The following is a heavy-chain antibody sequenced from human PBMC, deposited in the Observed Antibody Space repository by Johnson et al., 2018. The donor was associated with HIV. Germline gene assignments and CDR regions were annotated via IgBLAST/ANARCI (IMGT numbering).Heavy chain of an antibody. Sequence: QVQLVESGGGVVRPGGSLRLSCAASGFTFDDYGMSWVRQAPGKGLEWVAVISYDGSNEYYADSVKGRFTISRDNSKNTLFLQMNTRRAEDTAVYSWARDPSNSRGWLGDAFDIWGQGTMVTVSS. D-gene: IGHD2/OR15-2a*01. V-gene: IGHV3-30*03. CDR1: GFTFDDYG. J-gene: IGHJ3*02. CDR3: ARDPSNSRGWLGDAFDI. CDR2: ISYDGSNE.